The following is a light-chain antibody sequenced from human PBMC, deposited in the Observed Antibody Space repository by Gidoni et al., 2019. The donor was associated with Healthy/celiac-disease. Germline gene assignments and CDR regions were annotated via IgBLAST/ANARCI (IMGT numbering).Light chain of an antibody. CDR3: QQSYSTPYT. V-gene: IGKV1-39*01. CDR1: QSISSY. J-gene: IGKJ2*01. Sequence: DIKMTQPPSSRSASVGDRVTIACRASQSISSYLNWYQQKPGKAPKLLIYAASSLQSGVQTRFSGSGSGTDFSLPLSRLQPEDFATYYCQQSYSTPYTFGQGTKLEIK. CDR2: AAS.